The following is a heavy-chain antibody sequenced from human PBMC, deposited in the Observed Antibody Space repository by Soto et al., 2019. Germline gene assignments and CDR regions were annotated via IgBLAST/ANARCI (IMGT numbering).Heavy chain of an antibody. CDR1: GFKFRSYG. J-gene: IGHJ6*02. CDR3: VKDRATIFGVIWKYGMDV. CDR2: INESGGTT. D-gene: IGHD3-3*01. V-gene: IGHV3-23*01. Sequence: EEQLLESGGGLVEPGGSLRLSCVASGFKFRSYGMAWDRQAPGKGLEWVSDINESGGTTNYADSVRGRFAISRDNSRNTLDLLMNSLRPEDTAVYYCVKDRATIFGVIWKYGMDVWGQGTTVYVSS.